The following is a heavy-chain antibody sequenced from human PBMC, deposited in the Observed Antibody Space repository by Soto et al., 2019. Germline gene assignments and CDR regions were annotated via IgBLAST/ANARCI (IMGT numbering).Heavy chain of an antibody. CDR3: VVNYYDSSCYYDY. V-gene: IGHV1-69*08. D-gene: IGHD3-22*01. J-gene: IGHJ4*02. CDR1: GGTFNNYI. CDR2: IIPMIETA. Sequence: QVQLVQSGAEVKKPGSSVKVSCKASGGTFNNYIISWVRQAPGQGLEWMGRIIPMIETASYAQKFQGRVTNTADKYTSTAYMELSSLRSEDTAVYYCVVNYYDSSCYYDYGGQVTRVTVSS.